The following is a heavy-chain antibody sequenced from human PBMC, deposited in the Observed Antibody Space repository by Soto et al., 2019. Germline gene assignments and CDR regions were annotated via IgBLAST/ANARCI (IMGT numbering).Heavy chain of an antibody. Sequence: PSETLSLTCMVYGGSISNYYCNWIRQPPGKGLEWIGYIFYSGSTNYNPSLKSRVSMSVDTSKKQFSLKLTSVTAADTAVYFCVSGYVMDVWGQGTTVTVSS. CDR2: IFYSGST. J-gene: IGHJ6*02. D-gene: IGHD3-10*01. V-gene: IGHV4-59*01. CDR3: VSGYVMDV. CDR1: GGSISNYY.